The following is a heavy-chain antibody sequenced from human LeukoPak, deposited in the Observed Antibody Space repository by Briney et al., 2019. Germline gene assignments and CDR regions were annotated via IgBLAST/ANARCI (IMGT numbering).Heavy chain of an antibody. Sequence: PSETLSLICAVYGGSFSDYYWNWIRQSPGKGLEWIGEINHSGSTRYNSSLTGRVTISVDTSKNQFSLKLSFVTAADTAVYYCARGVDDAADGADCFDPWGQGTLVTVSS. CDR1: GGSFSDYY. D-gene: IGHD3-16*01. J-gene: IGHJ5*02. V-gene: IGHV4-34*01. CDR2: INHSGST. CDR3: ARGVDDAADGADCFDP.